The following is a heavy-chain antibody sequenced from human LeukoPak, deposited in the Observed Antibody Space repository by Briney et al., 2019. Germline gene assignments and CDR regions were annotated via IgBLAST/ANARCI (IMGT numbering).Heavy chain of an antibody. V-gene: IGHV1-18*01. J-gene: IGHJ4*02. D-gene: IGHD3-22*01. CDR3: ARMYYYDSSGYYASDY. CDR2: INAYNGNT. CDR1: GYTFTSYG. Sequence: ASVKVSCKASGYTFTSYGISWVRQAPGQGLEWMGWINAYNGNTNYAQKLQGRVTMTTDTSTSTADMELRSLRSDDTAVYYCARMYYYDSSGYYASDYWGQGTLVTVSS.